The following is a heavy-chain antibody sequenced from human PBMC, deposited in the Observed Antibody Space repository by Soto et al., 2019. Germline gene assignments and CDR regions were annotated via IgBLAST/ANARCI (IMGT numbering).Heavy chain of an antibody. V-gene: IGHV2-5*02. D-gene: IGHD3-16*02. CDR3: AHQFNIWGSYRPHPYYFAY. Sequence: SGPTLVNPRQMLTLTCTFSGFSLSTSGVGVGWIRQPPGKALEWLALIYWDDDKRYSPSLKSRLTITKDTSKNQVVLTMTNMDPVDTATYYCAHQFNIWGSYRPHPYYFAYWGQGTLVTVSS. J-gene: IGHJ4*02. CDR2: IYWDDDK. CDR1: GFSLSTSGVG.